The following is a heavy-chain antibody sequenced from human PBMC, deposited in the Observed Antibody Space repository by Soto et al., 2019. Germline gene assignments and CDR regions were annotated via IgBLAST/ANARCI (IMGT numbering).Heavy chain of an antibody. J-gene: IGHJ4*02. D-gene: IGHD3-22*01. Sequence: PGGSLRLSCAASGFTFSSYSMNWVRQAPGKGLEWVSSISSSSSYIYYADSVKGRFTISRDNAKNSLYLQMNSLRAEDTAVYYCARDREAYDSSMYYFDYWGQGTLVTVSS. CDR2: ISSSSSYI. CDR3: ARDREAYDSSMYYFDY. CDR1: GFTFSSYS. V-gene: IGHV3-21*01.